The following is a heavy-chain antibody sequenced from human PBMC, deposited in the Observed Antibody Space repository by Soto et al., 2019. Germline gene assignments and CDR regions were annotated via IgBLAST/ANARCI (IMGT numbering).Heavy chain of an antibody. CDR2: IGTAGDT. D-gene: IGHD3-3*01. V-gene: IGHV3-13*01. J-gene: IGHJ4*02. Sequence: GGSLRLSCAASGFAFSSYDMHWVRQATGKGLEWVSAIGTAGDTYYPGSVKGRFTISRENAKNSLYLQMNSLRAGDTAVYYCARGFRAYYDFWSGYLRPIDYWGQGTLVTVSP. CDR1: GFAFSSYD. CDR3: ARGFRAYYDFWSGYLRPIDY.